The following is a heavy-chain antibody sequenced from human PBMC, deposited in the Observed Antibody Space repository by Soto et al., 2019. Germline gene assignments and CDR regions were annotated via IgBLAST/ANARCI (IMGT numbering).Heavy chain of an antibody. CDR3: ASGPGYYFDY. CDR2: ISSNGGST. Sequence: EVQLVESGGGLVQPGGSLRLSCAASGFTFSSYAMHWVRQAPGKGLEYVSAISSNGGSTYYANSVKGRFTISRDNSKNSLYLQMGSLRAEDIAVYYCASGPGYYFDYWGQGTLVTVSS. J-gene: IGHJ4*02. CDR1: GFTFSSYA. V-gene: IGHV3-64*01.